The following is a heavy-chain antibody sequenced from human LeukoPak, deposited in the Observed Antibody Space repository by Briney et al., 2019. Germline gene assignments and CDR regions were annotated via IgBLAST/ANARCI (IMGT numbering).Heavy chain of an antibody. CDR1: GGSISSYY. CDR3: ARRLGYCSSTSCPITAFDI. J-gene: IGHJ3*02. V-gene: IGHV4-59*01. D-gene: IGHD2-2*01. Sequence: SETLSLTCTVSGGSISSYYWSWLRQPPGKGLEWIGYIYYSGSTNYSPSLKSRVTISVDTSKNRFSLKLSSVTAADTAVYYCARRLGYCSSTSCPITAFDIWGQGTMVTVSS. CDR2: IYYSGST.